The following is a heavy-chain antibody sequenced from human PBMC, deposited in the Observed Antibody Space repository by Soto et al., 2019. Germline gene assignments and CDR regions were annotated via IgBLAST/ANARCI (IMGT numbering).Heavy chain of an antibody. V-gene: IGHV3-15*07. CDR3: TTDNSYDSSGYLIDY. D-gene: IGHD3-22*01. Sequence: GGSLRLSCAASGFTFSNAWMNWVRQAPGKGLEWVGRIKSKTDGGTTDYAAPVKGRFTISRDDSKNTLYLQMNSLKTEDTAVYYCTTDNSYDSSGYLIDYWGQGTLVTVSS. J-gene: IGHJ4*02. CDR2: IKSKTDGGTT. CDR1: GFTFSNAW.